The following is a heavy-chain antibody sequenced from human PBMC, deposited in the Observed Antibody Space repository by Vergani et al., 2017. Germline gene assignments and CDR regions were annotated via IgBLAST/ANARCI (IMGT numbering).Heavy chain of an antibody. D-gene: IGHD3-9*01. CDR3: ARVMYRDEASTGYRLEGMDI. J-gene: IGHJ6*02. Sequence: QVRLQESGPGLVKPSETLSLTCTVSGGSFNTYYWSWIRQSPGKGLEWIGYIYSTGSTNDNPSPNSRVTMSVDTSKNQFSLKLRSVTAADTAVYFCARVMYRDEASTGYRLEGMDIWGQGTTVTISS. CDR1: GGSFNTYY. V-gene: IGHV4-59*13. CDR2: IYSTGST.